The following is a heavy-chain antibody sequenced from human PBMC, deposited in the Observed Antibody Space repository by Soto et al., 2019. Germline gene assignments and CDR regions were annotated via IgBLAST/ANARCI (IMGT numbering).Heavy chain of an antibody. CDR2: INYNGGTT. D-gene: IGHD6-6*01. CDR1: GFTFSSYG. Sequence: EVQLLESGGGLAQPGGSLRLSCAASGFTFSSYGMSWVRQAPGKGLEWVSAINYNGGTTYYVDSVKGRFTISRDNSKNTLYLQMSSLKVEDTAMYHCVTWGGIEARNLDHWGQGTPVTVSS. J-gene: IGHJ4*02. V-gene: IGHV3-64D*06. CDR3: VTWGGIEARNLDH.